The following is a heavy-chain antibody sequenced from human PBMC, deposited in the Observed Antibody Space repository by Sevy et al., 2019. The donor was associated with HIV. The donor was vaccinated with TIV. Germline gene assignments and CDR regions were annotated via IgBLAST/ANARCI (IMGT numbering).Heavy chain of an antibody. CDR3: ARRGYYDSSGYYTYGMDV. D-gene: IGHD3-22*01. V-gene: IGHV5-51*01. CDR2: IYPGDSDT. CDR1: GYTFSNYW. J-gene: IGHJ6*02. Sequence: GESLKISCKGSGYTFSNYWIGWVRQMPGKGLEWMGIIYPGDSDTRYSPSFQGQVTISSDKSISTAYLQWSSLKASDTAMYDCARRGYYDSSGYYTYGMDVWGQGTTVTVSS.